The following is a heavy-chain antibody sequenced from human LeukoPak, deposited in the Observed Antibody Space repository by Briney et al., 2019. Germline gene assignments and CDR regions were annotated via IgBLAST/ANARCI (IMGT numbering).Heavy chain of an antibody. CDR3: ARGPPGFDY. CDR2: ISGSGSTI. CDR1: GFTFSTYE. V-gene: IGHV3-48*03. J-gene: IGHJ4*02. Sequence: GGSLRLSCAASGFTFSTYEMNWVRQAPGKGLEWLSYISGSGSTIYYADSVKGRFTSSRDNAKNSLYLQMNSLRVEDTAVYYRARGPPGFDYWGQGTLVTVSS.